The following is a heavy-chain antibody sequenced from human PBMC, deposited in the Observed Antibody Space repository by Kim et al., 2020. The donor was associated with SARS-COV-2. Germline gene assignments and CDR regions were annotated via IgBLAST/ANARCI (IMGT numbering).Heavy chain of an antibody. J-gene: IGHJ4*02. CDR1: GFTFSNAW. V-gene: IGHV3-15*01. Sequence: GGSLRLSCAASGFTFSNAWMSWVRQAPVKGLEWVGRIKSKTDGGTTDYAAPVKGRFTISRDDSKNTLYLQMNSLKTEDTAVYYCTTDLSNGVLGPGDYWGQGTLVTVSS. D-gene: IGHD3-16*01. CDR3: TTDLSNGVLGPGDY. CDR2: IKSKTDGGTT.